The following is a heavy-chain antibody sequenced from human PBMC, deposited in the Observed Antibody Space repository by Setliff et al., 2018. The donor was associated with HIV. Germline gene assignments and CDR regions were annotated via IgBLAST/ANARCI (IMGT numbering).Heavy chain of an antibody. CDR3: AKEPVRGYDSSGYYDY. D-gene: IGHD3-22*01. J-gene: IGHJ4*02. CDR2: ISYNGDNK. CDR1: GFTLTDYA. Sequence: GGSLRLSCAGFGFTLTDYAIHWVRQAPGKGLEWVAVISYNGDNKEYADSVKGRFTISRDTSKNTVFLQMNSLRTEDTALYYCAKEPVRGYDSSGYYDYWGQGTLVTVSS. V-gene: IGHV3-30-3*01.